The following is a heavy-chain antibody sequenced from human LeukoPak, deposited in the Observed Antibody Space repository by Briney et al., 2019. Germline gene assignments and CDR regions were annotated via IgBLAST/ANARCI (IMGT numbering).Heavy chain of an antibody. CDR1: GFTFSSYW. CDR3: ARDFYGDSVDY. J-gene: IGHJ4*02. CDR2: INSDGSST. Sequence: GGSLRLSCAASGFTFSSYWMHWVRQAPGKGLVRVSRINSDGSSTSYADSVKGRFTISRDNAKNTLYLQMNSLRAEDTAVYYCARDFYGDSVDYWGQGTLVTVSS. D-gene: IGHD4-17*01. V-gene: IGHV3-74*01.